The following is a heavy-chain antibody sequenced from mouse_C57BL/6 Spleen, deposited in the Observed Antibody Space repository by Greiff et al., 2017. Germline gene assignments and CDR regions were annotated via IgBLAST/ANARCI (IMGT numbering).Heavy chain of an antibody. CDR3: AKIYYGYDWAMDY. CDR1: GFSLTSYG. J-gene: IGHJ4*01. CDR2: IWRGGST. Sequence: QVQLQQSGPGLVQPSQSLSITCTVSGFSLTSYGLHWVRQSPGKGLEWLGVIWRGGSTDYNAAFMSRLSITKDNSKSQVFFKMNSLQADDTAIYYCAKIYYGYDWAMDYWGQGTSVTVSS. V-gene: IGHV2-5*01. D-gene: IGHD2-2*01.